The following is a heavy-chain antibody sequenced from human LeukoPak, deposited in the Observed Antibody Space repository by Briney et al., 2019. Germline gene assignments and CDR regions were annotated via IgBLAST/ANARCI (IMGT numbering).Heavy chain of an antibody. V-gene: IGHV4-39*02. Sequence: SETLSLTCTVSGGSISSSSYYWGWIRQPPGKGLEWIGSIYYSGSTYYNPSLKSRVTISVDTSKNQFSLKLSSVTAADTAVYYCARDPIYYGDYIDYWGQGTLVTVSS. CDR3: ARDPIYYGDYIDY. CDR1: GGSISSSSYY. D-gene: IGHD4-17*01. J-gene: IGHJ4*02. CDR2: IYYSGST.